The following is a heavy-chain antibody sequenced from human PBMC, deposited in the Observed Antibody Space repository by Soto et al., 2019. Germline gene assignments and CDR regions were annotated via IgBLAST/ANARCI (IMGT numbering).Heavy chain of an antibody. CDR3: ARPGRDWGSLEY. D-gene: IGHD7-27*01. V-gene: IGHV4-39*07. CDR2: IYYSGYT. CDR1: GLYISSSSYY. J-gene: IGHJ4*02. Sequence: SETLSLTCTFSGLYISSSSYYWGWIRQPPGKGLEWIGSIYYSGYTYYNPSLKSRVTISVDTSKNQFSLNLNSVTAADTAVYYCARPGRDWGSLEYWGQGTRVTVSS.